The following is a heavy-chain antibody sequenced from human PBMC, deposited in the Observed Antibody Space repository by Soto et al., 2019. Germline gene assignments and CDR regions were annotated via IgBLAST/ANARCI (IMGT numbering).Heavy chain of an antibody. CDR3: AKDRRKVVVAVPFDY. J-gene: IGHJ4*02. CDR1: GFTFSSYG. CDR2: ISYDGSNK. V-gene: IGHV3-30*18. Sequence: QVQLVESGGGVVQPGRSLRLSCAASGFTFSSYGMHWVRQAPGKGLEWVAVISYDGSNKYYADSVKGRFTISRDNSKNTLYLQMNSLRAEDTAVYYCAKDRRKVVVAVPFDYWGQGTLVTVSS. D-gene: IGHD2-15*01.